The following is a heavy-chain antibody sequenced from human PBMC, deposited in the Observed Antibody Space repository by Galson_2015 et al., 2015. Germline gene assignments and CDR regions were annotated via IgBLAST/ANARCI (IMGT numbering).Heavy chain of an antibody. CDR1: GFSFSRYD. Sequence: LRLSCAASGFSFSRYDMSWVRPAPGQGLEWVSTISGSGGSTYYTDSVKGRFTISRDNSKNTLSLQMNSLRAEDTAVYYCAKQRGTKLRDAFDVWGQGTMVTVSS. J-gene: IGHJ3*01. V-gene: IGHV3-23*01. CDR2: ISGSGGST. D-gene: IGHD7-27*01. CDR3: AKQRGTKLRDAFDV.